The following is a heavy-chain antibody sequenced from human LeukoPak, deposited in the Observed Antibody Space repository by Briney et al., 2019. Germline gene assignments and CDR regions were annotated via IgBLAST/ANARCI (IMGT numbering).Heavy chain of an antibody. CDR1: GFTFSSYA. J-gene: IGHJ4*02. Sequence: GGSLRLSCAASGFTFSSYAMHWVRQAPGKGLEWVAVISYDGSNKYYADSVKGRFTISRDNSKNTLYLQMNSLRAEDTAVYYCAMGVVPAADEVNFDYWGQGTLVTVSS. V-gene: IGHV3-30*04. CDR3: AMGVVPAADEVNFDY. CDR2: ISYDGSNK. D-gene: IGHD2-2*01.